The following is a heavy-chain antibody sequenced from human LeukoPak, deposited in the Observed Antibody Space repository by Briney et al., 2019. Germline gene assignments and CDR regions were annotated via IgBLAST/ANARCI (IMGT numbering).Heavy chain of an antibody. Sequence: SETLSLTCTVSGGSISSHYWSWIRQPPGKGLEWIGYIYYSGSTNYNTSLKSRVTISVDTSKNQFSLKLSSVTAADTAVYYCARVGYYYDSSGYHDAFDIWGQGTMVTVSS. CDR1: GGSISSHY. D-gene: IGHD3-22*01. CDR3: ARVGYYYDSSGYHDAFDI. CDR2: IYYSGST. J-gene: IGHJ3*02. V-gene: IGHV4-59*11.